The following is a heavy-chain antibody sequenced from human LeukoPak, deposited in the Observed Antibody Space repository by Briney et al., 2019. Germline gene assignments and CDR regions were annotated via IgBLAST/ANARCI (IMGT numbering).Heavy chain of an antibody. CDR3: AKEGLRYFATALNYFDY. Sequence: PGRSLRLSCAASGFTFSSYGMHWVRQAPGKGLEWVAVISYDGSNKYYADSVKGRFTISRDNSKNTLYLQMNSLRAEDTAVYYCAKEGLRYFATALNYFDYWGQGTLVTVSS. V-gene: IGHV3-30*18. CDR2: ISYDGSNK. D-gene: IGHD3-9*01. J-gene: IGHJ4*02. CDR1: GFTFSSYG.